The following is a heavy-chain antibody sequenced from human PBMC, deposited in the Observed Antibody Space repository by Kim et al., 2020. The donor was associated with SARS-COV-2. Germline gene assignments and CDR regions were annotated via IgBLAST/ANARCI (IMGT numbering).Heavy chain of an antibody. D-gene: IGHD4-17*01. Sequence: GGSLRLSCVASGFTFDIYAMSWVRQAPGTGLEWFSVMSGGGVNKFYADSVRGRFTFSRDNSKNTVYLQMNRLRDEDTALYYCPKMVIIGDYNYFYYYA. V-gene: IGHV3-23*01. CDR3: PKMVIIGDYNYFYYYA. CDR1: GFTFDIYA. CDR2: MSGGGVNK. J-gene: IGHJ6*01.